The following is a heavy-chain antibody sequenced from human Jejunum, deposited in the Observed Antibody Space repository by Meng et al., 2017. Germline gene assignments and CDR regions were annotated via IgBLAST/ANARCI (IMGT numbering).Heavy chain of an antibody. V-gene: IGHV4-39*01. CDR2: VFYSGTT. CDR1: GGSISSRSYY. Sequence: QLQLQEAGPGLVKPSETLSLTCTVPGGSISSRSYYWGWIRQPPGKGLEWIASVFYSGTTYYNPSLQSRVTISIDTSKNQFSMRLTSVTATDTSVYYCARLANSSPDYWGRGTLVTVSS. J-gene: IGHJ4*02. D-gene: IGHD6-13*01. CDR3: ARLANSSPDY.